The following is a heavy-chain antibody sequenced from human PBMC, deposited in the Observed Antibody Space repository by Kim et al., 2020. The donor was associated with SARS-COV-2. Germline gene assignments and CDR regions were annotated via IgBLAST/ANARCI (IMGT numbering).Heavy chain of an antibody. D-gene: IGHD5-12*01. V-gene: IGHV3-30*01. J-gene: IGHJ4*02. Sequence: YADSVKCRFTISRDNSKNTLYLQMNSLRAEDTAVYYCARGEGGYDPPFDYWGQGTLVTVSS. CDR3: ARGEGGYDPPFDY.